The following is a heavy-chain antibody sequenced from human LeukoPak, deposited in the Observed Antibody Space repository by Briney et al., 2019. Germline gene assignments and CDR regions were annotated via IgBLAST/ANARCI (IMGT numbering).Heavy chain of an antibody. D-gene: IGHD5-12*01. CDR2: ISSRGSTM. Sequence: GGSLRLSCAASGFTFSSYSMNWVRQAPGKGLEWISFISSRGSTMHYADSVKGLFTISRDHAKNSLYLQMNSLRAEDTAVYYCARDHIAATTSGICWGQGTLVTVSS. CDR3: ARDHIAATTSGIC. V-gene: IGHV3-48*01. CDR1: GFTFSSYS. J-gene: IGHJ4*02.